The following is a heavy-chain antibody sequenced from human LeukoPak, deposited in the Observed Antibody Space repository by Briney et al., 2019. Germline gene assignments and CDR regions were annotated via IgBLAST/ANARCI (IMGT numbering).Heavy chain of an antibody. V-gene: IGHV3-7*03. CDR1: GFTFSDYR. D-gene: IGHD3-10*01. J-gene: IGHJ5*02. Sequence: PGGSLRLSCAASGFTFSDYRMHWVRQAPGKGLEWVANIKQDESEKYYVDSVKGRFTISRDNAKNSLYLQMNSLRAEDTALYYCARGSGGSGKGFDPWGQGTLVTVSS. CDR3: ARGSGGSGKGFDP. CDR2: IKQDESEK.